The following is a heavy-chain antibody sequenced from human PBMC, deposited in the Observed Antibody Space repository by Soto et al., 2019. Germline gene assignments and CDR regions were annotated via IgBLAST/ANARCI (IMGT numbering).Heavy chain of an antibody. Sequence: PSETLSLTCTVSGGSISSSSYYWGWIRQPPGKGLEWIGSIYYSGSTYYNPSLKSRVTISVDTSKNQFSLKLSSVTAADTAVYYCARQALQWLVLGNWFDPWGQGTLVTVSS. CDR2: IYYSGST. CDR1: GGSISSSSYY. D-gene: IGHD6-19*01. V-gene: IGHV4-39*01. J-gene: IGHJ5*02. CDR3: ARQALQWLVLGNWFDP.